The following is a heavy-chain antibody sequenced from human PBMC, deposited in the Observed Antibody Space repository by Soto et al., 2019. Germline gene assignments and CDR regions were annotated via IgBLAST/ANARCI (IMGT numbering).Heavy chain of an antibody. CDR3: AKAKFDVWSGYWSQSLDF. J-gene: IGHJ4*02. CDR1: RYTFTSYY. CDR2: INPNNGYT. D-gene: IGHD3-3*01. Sequence: ASVKVSCKASRYTFTSYYIHWVRQAPGQGLEWMGWINPNNGYTKYTQKFQGRVTVTRNTSITTAYLELTRLQSDDTAVYYCAKAKFDVWSGYWSQSLDFWGQGTLVTVSS. V-gene: IGHV1-2*02.